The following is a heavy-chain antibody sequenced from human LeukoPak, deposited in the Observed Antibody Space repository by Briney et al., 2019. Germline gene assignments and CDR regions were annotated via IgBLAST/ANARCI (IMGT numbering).Heavy chain of an antibody. CDR1: GGSISSGGYS. V-gene: IGHV4-30-2*01. D-gene: IGHD4-17*01. CDR3: ARGFYGDFYFDY. J-gene: IGHJ4*02. CDR2: IYHSGST. Sequence: PSQTLSLTCAVSGGSISSGGYSWSWIRQPPGKGLEWIGYIYHSGSTYYNPSLKGRVTISVDRSKNQFSLKLSSVTAADTAVYYCARGFYGDFYFDYWGQGTLVTVSS.